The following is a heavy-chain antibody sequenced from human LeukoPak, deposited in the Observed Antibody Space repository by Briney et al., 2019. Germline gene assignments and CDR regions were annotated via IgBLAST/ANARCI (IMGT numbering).Heavy chain of an antibody. J-gene: IGHJ4*02. CDR3: ARDPLLDVRDFWSGIHPPGYFDY. CDR2: ITSNINTI. V-gene: IGHV3-48*04. D-gene: IGHD3-3*01. Sequence: PGGSLRLSCAASGFTFSTYNMNWVRQAPGKGPEWLAYITSNINTIYYADSVKGRFTISRDNAKNSLYLQMNSLRAEDTAVYYCARDPLLDVRDFWSGIHPPGYFDYWGQGTLVTVSS. CDR1: GFTFSTYN.